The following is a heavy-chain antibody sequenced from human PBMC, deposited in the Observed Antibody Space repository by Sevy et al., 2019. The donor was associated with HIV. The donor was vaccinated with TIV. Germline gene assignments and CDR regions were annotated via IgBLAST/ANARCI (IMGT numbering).Heavy chain of an antibody. V-gene: IGHV1-24*01. CDR1: GYTLTGLS. Sequence: ASVKVSCKVSGYTLTGLSMHWVRQAPGKRLEWMGSFDPEDGETIYAQKFQGRVTMTEDTSTDTAYMGLSSLRSEDTAVYYCSTTKDYYDSSGSPFDFWGQGTLVTVSS. CDR2: FDPEDGET. CDR3: STTKDYYDSSGSPFDF. J-gene: IGHJ4*02. D-gene: IGHD3-22*01.